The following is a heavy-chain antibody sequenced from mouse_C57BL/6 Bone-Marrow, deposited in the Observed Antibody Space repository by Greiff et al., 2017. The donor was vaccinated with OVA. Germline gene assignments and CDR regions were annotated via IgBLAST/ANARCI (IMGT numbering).Heavy chain of an antibody. D-gene: IGHD1-1*01. J-gene: IGHJ2*01. CDR2: INPSNGGT. Sequence: VQLQQPGTELVKPGASVKLFCKASGYTFTSYWMPWVKQRPGQGLEWIGNINPSNGGTNYNEKFKSKATLTVDKSSSTADMQLSSLTSEDSAVYYCARSRDYYGSGALYWGQGTTLTVSS. CDR3: ARSRDYYGSGALY. V-gene: IGHV1-53*01. CDR1: GYTFTSYW.